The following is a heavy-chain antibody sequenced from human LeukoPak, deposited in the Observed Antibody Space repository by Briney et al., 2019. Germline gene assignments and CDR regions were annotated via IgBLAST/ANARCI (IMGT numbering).Heavy chain of an antibody. Sequence: GGSLRLACAASGFTFSIYAMHWVRQAPGKGLEWVGVISYDGNNKYYAGSVKDRLTISRDNSKNTLYLQMNSLRAEDTAVYYCAREGVDIVVVPAAHYYYYMDVWGKGTTVTVSS. J-gene: IGHJ6*03. CDR2: ISYDGNNK. D-gene: IGHD2-2*01. V-gene: IGHV3-30*01. CDR1: GFTFSIYA. CDR3: AREGVDIVVVPAAHYYYYMDV.